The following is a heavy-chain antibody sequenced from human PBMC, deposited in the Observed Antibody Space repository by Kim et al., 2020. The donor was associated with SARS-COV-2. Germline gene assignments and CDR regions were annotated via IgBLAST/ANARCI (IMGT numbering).Heavy chain of an antibody. Sequence: GRFTISRDNAKNSLYLQMNSLRAEDTAVYYCARDYQHFGLKLYYYYGMDVWGQETTVTVSS. D-gene: IGHD3-10*01. CDR3: ARDYQHFGLKLYYYYGMDV. V-gene: IGHV3-11*06. J-gene: IGHJ6*02.